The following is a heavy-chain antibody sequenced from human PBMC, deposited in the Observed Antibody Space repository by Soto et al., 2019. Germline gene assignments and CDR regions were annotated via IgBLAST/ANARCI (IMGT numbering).Heavy chain of an antibody. CDR2: IYHSGST. CDR1: GASVSSSNW. J-gene: IGHJ5*02. CDR3: AARFDAQKTIP. V-gene: IGHV4-4*02. D-gene: IGHD3-9*01. Sequence: PSETLSLTCAVSGASVSSSNWWSWVRQPPGKGLEWIGEIYHSGSTNFNPSLKSRVTISLDKSTNQFSLKLSSVTAADTAVYYCAARFDAQKTIPWGQGALVTVSS.